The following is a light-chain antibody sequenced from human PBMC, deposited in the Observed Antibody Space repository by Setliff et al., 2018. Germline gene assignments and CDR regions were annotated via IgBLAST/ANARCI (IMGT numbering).Light chain of an antibody. J-gene: IGLJ2*01. CDR3: SFDYSGHGL. CDR2: DTN. CDR1: TGAVTSGHY. Sequence: QAVVTQEPSLTVSPGGTVTLTCASSTGAVTSGHYPYWFQQKPGQAPRTLIYDTNIKYSWTPARFSGSLVGGKAALTLSGARPEDEAVYFCSFDYSGHGLFGGWTKVTVL. V-gene: IGLV7-46*01.